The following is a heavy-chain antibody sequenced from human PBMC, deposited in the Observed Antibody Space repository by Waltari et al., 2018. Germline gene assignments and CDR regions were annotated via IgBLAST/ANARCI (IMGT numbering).Heavy chain of an antibody. CDR3: AKSRYYDTPSSY. CDR1: GFTFSSYA. V-gene: IGHV3-23*01. Sequence: EVQLLESGGGLVQPGGSLRLSCAASGFTFSSYAMSWVRQAPGKGLEWVSAISGSGGSTYYAASGKGRFTIARDKSKNTLYLQMNSLRAEDTAVYYCAKSRYYDTPSSYWGQGTLVTVSS. D-gene: IGHD3-22*01. J-gene: IGHJ4*02. CDR2: ISGSGGST.